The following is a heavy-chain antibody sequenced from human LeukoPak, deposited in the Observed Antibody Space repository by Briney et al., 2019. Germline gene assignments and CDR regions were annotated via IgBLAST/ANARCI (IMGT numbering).Heavy chain of an antibody. CDR1: GGSISSYY. D-gene: IGHD4-11*01. V-gene: IGHV4-59*01. CDR3: ARGRHSNFYYYYGMDV. J-gene: IGHJ6*02. CDR2: IYYSGST. Sequence: SETLSLTCTVSGGSISSYYWSWIRQPPGKGLVWIGYIYYSGSTNYNPSLKSRVTISVDTSKNQFSLKLSSVTAADTAVYYCARGRHSNFYYYYGMDVWGQGTTVTVSS.